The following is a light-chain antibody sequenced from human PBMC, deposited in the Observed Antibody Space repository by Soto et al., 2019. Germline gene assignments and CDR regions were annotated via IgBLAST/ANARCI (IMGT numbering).Light chain of an antibody. J-gene: IGKJ5*01. CDR1: QDISSF. CDR3: QQINSYPH. CDR2: GAS. V-gene: IGKV1-9*01. Sequence: DIQLTQSPSFLSASVGDRVTITCRASQDISSFLAWYQQKPGKVPNLLIYGASTLQSGVPSRFSGSGSGTEFTLTISSLQPEDFATYYCQQINSYPHFGQGTRLEIK.